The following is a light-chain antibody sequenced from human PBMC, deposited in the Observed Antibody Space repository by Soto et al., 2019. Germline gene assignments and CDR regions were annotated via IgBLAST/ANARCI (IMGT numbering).Light chain of an antibody. CDR2: DVS. J-gene: IGLJ1*01. CDR1: SSDVGAYNY. CDR3: NSYAGTSYV. Sequence: QSVLTQPASVSGTPGQSITISCTGTSSDVGAYNYVSWYRQYPGKAPKLIIYDVSNRPSGVSCRFSGSKSGNTASLTISELQAEDEADYYCNSYAGTSYVFGTGTKVTVL. V-gene: IGLV2-14*01.